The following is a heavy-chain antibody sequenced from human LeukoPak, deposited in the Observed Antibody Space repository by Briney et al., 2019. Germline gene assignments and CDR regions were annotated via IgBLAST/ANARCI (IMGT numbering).Heavy chain of an antibody. CDR2: IYHSGSA. D-gene: IGHD6-19*01. J-gene: IGHJ4*02. V-gene: IGHV4-4*02. Sequence: SETLSLTCAVSGGSISSSHWWSWVRQPPGRGLEWIGEIYHSGSANYSPSLKSRVTLSVDKSKNQFSLKLSSVTAADTAVYYCARGTGYSSGCPDYWGQGTLVTVSS. CDR3: ARGTGYSSGCPDY. CDR1: GGSISSSHW.